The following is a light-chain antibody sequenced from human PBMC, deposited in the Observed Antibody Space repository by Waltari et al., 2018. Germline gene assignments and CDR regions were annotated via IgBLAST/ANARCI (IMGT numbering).Light chain of an antibody. CDR3: MFWPNNVWV. CDR2: YKSDSEK. CDR1: SYINVDDFI. Sequence: QPVLIQPPSSSASPGASARLTCTLPSYINVDDFIIYCYQQKPGSPPRFLLYYKSDSEKAQGSGLPSRFSGSKAASANAGILLISGLQSEDEADYYCMFWPNNVWVFGGGTRLTVL. V-gene: IGLV5-37*01. J-gene: IGLJ3*02.